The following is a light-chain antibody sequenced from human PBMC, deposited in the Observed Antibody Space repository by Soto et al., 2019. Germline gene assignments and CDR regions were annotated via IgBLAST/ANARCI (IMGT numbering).Light chain of an antibody. J-gene: IGLJ1*01. CDR2: DVN. Sequence: QSVLTQPRSVSGSPGQSVAVSCTGTSSDVGGYNYVSWYQQHPGKAPKLMIYDVNKRPSGVPDRFSGSKSGNTASLTISGLQAEDKADYYCYSYAGNVYVFGTGTKVTVL. CDR1: SSDVGGYNY. CDR3: YSYAGNVYV. V-gene: IGLV2-11*01.